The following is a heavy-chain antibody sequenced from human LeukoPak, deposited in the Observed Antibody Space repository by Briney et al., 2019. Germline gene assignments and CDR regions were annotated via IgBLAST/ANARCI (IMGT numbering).Heavy chain of an antibody. CDR3: ASPTDYGSRRYFDY. V-gene: IGHV3-30*02. D-gene: IGHD3-10*01. J-gene: IGHJ4*02. CDR2: IRYDGSNK. CDR1: GFTFSSYG. Sequence: GGSLRLSCAASGFTFSSYGMHWVRQAPGKGLEWVAFIRYDGSNKYYANSVKGRFTISRDNSKNTLYLQMNSLRAEDTAVYYCASPTDYGSRRYFDYWGQGALVTVSS.